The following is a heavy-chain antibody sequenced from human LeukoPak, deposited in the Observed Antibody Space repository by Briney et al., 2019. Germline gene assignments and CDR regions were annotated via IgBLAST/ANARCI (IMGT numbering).Heavy chain of an antibody. D-gene: IGHD3-10*01. CDR1: GCTFSSYW. V-gene: IGHV3-7*01. Sequence: GGSLRLSCAASGCTFSSYWMSWVRRAPGKGLEWVANIKQDGSEKYYVDSVKGRFTISRDNAKNSLYLQMNSLRAEDTAVYYYARVEGQGTIRYWGQGTLVTVSS. CDR3: ARVEGQGTIRY. J-gene: IGHJ4*02. CDR2: IKQDGSEK.